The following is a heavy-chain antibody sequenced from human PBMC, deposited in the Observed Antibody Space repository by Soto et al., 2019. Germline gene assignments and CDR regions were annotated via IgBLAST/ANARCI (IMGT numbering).Heavy chain of an antibody. D-gene: IGHD3-10*01. CDR2: VYFSGST. V-gene: IGHV4-61*05. CDR1: GGSISSGGYY. J-gene: IGHJ4*02. CDR3: ARRLFGTGGFDH. Sequence: SETLSLTCTVSGGSISSGGYYWSWIRQHPGKGLEWIGYVYFSGSTNSNPSLRSRASISVDKANNQFSLKLTSMSAADTAVYYCARRLFGTGGFDHWGQGRLVTVSS.